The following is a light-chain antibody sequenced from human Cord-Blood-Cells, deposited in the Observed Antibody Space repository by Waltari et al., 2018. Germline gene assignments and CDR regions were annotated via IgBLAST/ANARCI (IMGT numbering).Light chain of an antibody. J-gene: IGKJ2*01. Sequence: ELVSTQSPATLSLSPGERATLSCRASQSVSSYLAWYQQKPGQAPRRLIYDASNRATGIPARFSGSGSGTDFTLTISSLEPEDFAVYYCQQRSNWPYTFGQGTKLEIK. V-gene: IGKV3-11*01. CDR2: DAS. CDR1: QSVSSY. CDR3: QQRSNWPYT.